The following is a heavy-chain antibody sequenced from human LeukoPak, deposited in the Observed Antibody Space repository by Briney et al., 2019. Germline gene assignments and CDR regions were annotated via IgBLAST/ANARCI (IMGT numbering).Heavy chain of an antibody. CDR2: IYHSGST. D-gene: IGHD3-22*01. Sequence: EPSETLSLTCVVSGGSISTNNWWNWIRQPPGKGLEWIGEIYHSGSTNYKPSLKSRVTISVETSKNQFSLKLRSVTAADTAVYYCARVTGYMIEDYFDYWGQGTLVTVSS. CDR1: GGSISTNNW. V-gene: IGHV4-4*02. CDR3: ARVTGYMIEDYFDY. J-gene: IGHJ4*02.